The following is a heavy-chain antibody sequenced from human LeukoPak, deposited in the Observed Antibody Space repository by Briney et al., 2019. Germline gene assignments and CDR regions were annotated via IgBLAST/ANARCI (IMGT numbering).Heavy chain of an antibody. Sequence: GGSLRLSCAASGFTFSSYAMSWVRQAPGKGLEWVSGISNGGGATYYADSVKGRFTISRDNSKNTLFLQMNSLRAEDTAVYYCAKAGDSSGWTWGDYWGQGTLVTVSS. CDR2: ISNGGGAT. J-gene: IGHJ4*02. CDR1: GFTFSSYA. D-gene: IGHD6-19*01. V-gene: IGHV3-23*01. CDR3: AKAGDSSGWTWGDY.